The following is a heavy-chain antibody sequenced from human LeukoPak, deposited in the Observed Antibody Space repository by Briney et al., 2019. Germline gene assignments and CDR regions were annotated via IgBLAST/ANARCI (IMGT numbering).Heavy chain of an antibody. CDR2: INPSGGST. D-gene: IGHD3-16*02. V-gene: IGHV1-46*01. CDR3: ARESHYDYVWGSYRYTLTY. Sequence: ASVKVSCKASGYTFTSYYMHWVRQAPGQGLEWMGIINPSGGSTSYAQKFQGRVTMTRDTSTSTVYMELSSLRSEDTVVYYCARESHYDYVWGSYRYTLTYWGQGTLVTVSS. J-gene: IGHJ4*02. CDR1: GYTFTSYY.